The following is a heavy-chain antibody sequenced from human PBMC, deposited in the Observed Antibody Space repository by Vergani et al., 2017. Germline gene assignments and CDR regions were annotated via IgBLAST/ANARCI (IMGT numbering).Heavy chain of an antibody. CDR1: NYSISRGYF. Sequence: QVQLQESGPGLVKPSETLSLTCTVSNYSISRGYFWGWIRRPPGKGLEWIASFHHTGMTYNNPSLKSRVTISVDTSKNLISLKLSSVTAADTAVYYCARLRLEDSGYDFGGMDVWGQGTTVIVSS. CDR3: ARLRLEDSGYDFGGMDV. CDR2: FHHTGMT. J-gene: IGHJ6*02. V-gene: IGHV4-38-2*02. D-gene: IGHD5-12*01.